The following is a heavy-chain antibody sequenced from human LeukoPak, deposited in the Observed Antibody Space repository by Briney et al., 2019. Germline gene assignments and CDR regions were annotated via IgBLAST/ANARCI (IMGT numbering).Heavy chain of an antibody. V-gene: IGHV4-34*01. J-gene: IGHJ4*02. CDR1: GGSFSGYY. D-gene: IGHD6-13*01. CDR2: IYYSGNT. Sequence: PSETLSLTCAVYGGSFSGYYWSWIRQPPGKGLEWVGTIYYSGNTHYNPSLKSRVTISIATSKNQFSLNLRSVTAADTAIYYCARDRMITGTDYWGQGTLVTVSS. CDR3: ARDRMITGTDY.